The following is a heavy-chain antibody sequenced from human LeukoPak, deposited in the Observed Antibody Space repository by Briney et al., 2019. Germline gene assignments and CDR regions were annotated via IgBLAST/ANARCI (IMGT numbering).Heavy chain of an antibody. Sequence: PGGSLRLSCEASGFTFSSYEMNWVRQAPGKGLEWVSYISSSGSTKSYADSVRGRFTTSRDNAKNSLFLQMNSLRAEDTAVYYCASGTQSDCWGQGTLVTVSS. V-gene: IGHV3-48*03. J-gene: IGHJ4*02. CDR2: ISSSGSTK. CDR1: GFTFSSYE. CDR3: ASGTQSDC. D-gene: IGHD1-14*01.